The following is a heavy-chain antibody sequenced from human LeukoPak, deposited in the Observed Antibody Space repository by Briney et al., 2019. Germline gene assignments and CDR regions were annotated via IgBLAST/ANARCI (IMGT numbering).Heavy chain of an antibody. V-gene: IGHV1-69*13. Sequence: SVKVSCKASGGTFSSYAISWVRQAPGQGLEWMGGIIPIFGTANYAQKFQGRVTITADESTSTAYKELSSLRSEDTAVYYCARALRRDGYNYYGMDVWGQGTTVTVSS. J-gene: IGHJ6*02. D-gene: IGHD5-24*01. CDR3: ARALRRDGYNYYGMDV. CDR2: IIPIFGTA. CDR1: GGTFSSYA.